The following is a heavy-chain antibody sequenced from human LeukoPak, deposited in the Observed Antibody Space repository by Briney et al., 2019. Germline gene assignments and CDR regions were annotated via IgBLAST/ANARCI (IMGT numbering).Heavy chain of an antibody. D-gene: IGHD3-22*01. CDR3: AREPAYNYDSSGYYDY. CDR2: IIPIFGTA. V-gene: IGHV1-69*13. CDR1: GGTFSSYA. Sequence: ASVKVSCKASGGTFSSYAISWVRQAPGQGLEWMGGIIPIFGTANYAQKFQGRVTITADESTSTAYMELSSLRSEDTAVYYCAREPAYNYDSSGYYDYWGQGTLVTVSS. J-gene: IGHJ4*02.